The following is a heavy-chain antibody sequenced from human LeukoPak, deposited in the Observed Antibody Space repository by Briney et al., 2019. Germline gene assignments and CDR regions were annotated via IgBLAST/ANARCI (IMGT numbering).Heavy chain of an antibody. V-gene: IGHV4-39*07. CDR2: FYSTGST. CDR1: GGSITSGTSY. CDR3: AREGRDYYDRSGYSPDY. Sequence: SETLSLTCTVSGGSITSGTSYWGWVRQPPGRGLEWIGTFYSTGSTHYNPSLRNRVTISVDTSKNQFSLRLSSVTAADTAIYYCAREGRDYYDRSGYSPDYWGQGTQVTVSS. J-gene: IGHJ4*02. D-gene: IGHD3-22*01.